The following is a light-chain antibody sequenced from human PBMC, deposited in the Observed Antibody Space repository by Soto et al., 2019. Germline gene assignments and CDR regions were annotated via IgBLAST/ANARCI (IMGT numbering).Light chain of an antibody. CDR1: LTLNSRY. V-gene: IGKV3-20*01. J-gene: IGKJ2*01. CDR3: QQYQHSPQT. Sequence: EIVLTQSPGTLSLSPGERGTLSCRASLTLNSRYLAWYQQKPGQAPTLLIFGASIRATGISDRFSGSGSGTDFTLTISRLEPDDSAVYYCQQYQHSPQTFGQGTK. CDR2: GAS.